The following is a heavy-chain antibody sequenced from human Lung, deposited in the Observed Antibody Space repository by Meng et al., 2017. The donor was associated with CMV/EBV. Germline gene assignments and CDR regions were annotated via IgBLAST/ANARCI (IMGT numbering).Heavy chain of an antibody. D-gene: IGHD3-9*01. CDR2: IYSSGSGRT. CDR1: GFTVSRNY. J-gene: IGHJ4*02. Sequence: SXAASGFTVSRNYMNWVRQTPGKGLEWVSVIYSSGSGRTKYADSVKGRFTISRDNSKNTVFLQMNSLRADDTAVYYCVRAPSYDILTAYPMAFDYWGQGTLVXVSS. CDR3: VRAPSYDILTAYPMAFDY. V-gene: IGHV3-53*01.